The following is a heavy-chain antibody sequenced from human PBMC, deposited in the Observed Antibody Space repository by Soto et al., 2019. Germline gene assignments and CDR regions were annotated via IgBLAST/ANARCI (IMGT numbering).Heavy chain of an antibody. J-gene: IGHJ6*02. V-gene: IGHV3-33*01. Sequence: PGGSLRLSCAASGFTFSSYGMHWVRQAPGKGLEWVAVIWYDGSNKYYADSVKGRFTISRDNSKNTLYLQMNSLRAEDTAVYYYPRPSGYFDTSGYYGAFYYYGRDVWGQGTTVTVSS. CDR1: GFTFSSYG. D-gene: IGHD3-22*01. CDR3: PRPSGYFDTSGYYGAFYYYGRDV. CDR2: IWYDGSNK.